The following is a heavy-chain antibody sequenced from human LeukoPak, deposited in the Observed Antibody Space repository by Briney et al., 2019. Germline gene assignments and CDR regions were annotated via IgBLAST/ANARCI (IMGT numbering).Heavy chain of an antibody. Sequence: SETLSLTCTVSGGSISSYYWSWIRQPPGKGLEWIGYIYYSGSTNYNPSLKSRVTISVDTSKNQFSLKLSSVTAADTAVYYCARDQQLWGFDYWGQGTLVTVSS. D-gene: IGHD6-13*01. CDR1: GGSISSYY. CDR3: ARDQQLWGFDY. J-gene: IGHJ4*02. V-gene: IGHV4-59*01. CDR2: IYYSGST.